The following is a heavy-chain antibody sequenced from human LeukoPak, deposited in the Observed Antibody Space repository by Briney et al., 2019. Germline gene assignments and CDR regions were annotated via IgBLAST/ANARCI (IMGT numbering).Heavy chain of an antibody. V-gene: IGHV1-69*04. CDR2: IIPMLGIA. CDR3: GRYRGSYSLHFDY. Sequence: TVSVFCKASGGIFNLYAMSWVRQAPGRGLEWMGRIIPMLGIANYAQKFQGRVTITADKSTRIAYMELRSLRSEDTAVYYCGRYRGSYSLHFDYWGQGTLVTVSS. J-gene: IGHJ4*02. D-gene: IGHD1-26*01. CDR1: GGIFNLYA.